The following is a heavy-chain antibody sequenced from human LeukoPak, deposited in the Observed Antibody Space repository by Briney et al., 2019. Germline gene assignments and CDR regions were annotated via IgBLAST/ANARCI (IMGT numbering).Heavy chain of an antibody. CDR3: ARGPGLRYFDWSRYYFDY. CDR2: IYYSGST. V-gene: IGHV4-59*01. J-gene: IGHJ4*02. D-gene: IGHD3-9*01. CDR1: GGSISSYY. Sequence: SETLSLTCTVSGGSISSYYWSWIRQPPGKGLEWIGYIYYSGSTNYNPSLKSRVTISVDTSKNQFSLKLSSVTAADTAVYYCARGPGLRYFDWSRYYFDYWGQGTLVTVSS.